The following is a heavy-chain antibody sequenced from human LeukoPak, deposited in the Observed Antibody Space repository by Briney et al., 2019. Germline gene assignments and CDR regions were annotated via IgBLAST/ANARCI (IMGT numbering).Heavy chain of an antibody. V-gene: IGHV4-34*01. CDR3: ARVGLNAFDF. CDR2: INHSGRT. CDR1: GGSFSGYH. Sequence: SETLSLTCAVYGGSFSGYHWSWLRQPPGKGLEWIGEINHSGRTNYNPSLNSRVTISVDTSKNQFSLKLSSVTAADTAVYYCARVGLNAFDFWGQGTMVTVSS. J-gene: IGHJ3*01. D-gene: IGHD5/OR15-5a*01.